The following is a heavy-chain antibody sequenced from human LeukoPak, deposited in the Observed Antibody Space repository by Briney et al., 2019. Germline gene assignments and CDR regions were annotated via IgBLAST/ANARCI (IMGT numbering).Heavy chain of an antibody. CDR3: ARDRSRGYSYGYCFDY. CDR2: IIPIFGTA. V-gene: IGHV1-69*05. CDR1: GFTFSSYA. Sequence: SVKLSCTASGFTFSSYAISWVRQAPGQGLEWVARIIPIFGTANYAQKFKGRVTITTDESTSTAYMQLSSLRSEDTAVYYCARDRSRGYSYGYCFDYWGQGTLVTVSS. J-gene: IGHJ4*02. D-gene: IGHD5-18*01.